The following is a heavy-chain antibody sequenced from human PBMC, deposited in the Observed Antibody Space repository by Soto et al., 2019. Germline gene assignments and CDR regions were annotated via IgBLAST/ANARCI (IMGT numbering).Heavy chain of an antibody. CDR1: GFTFSSYA. J-gene: IGHJ4*02. CDR3: AKGGWDSGSDYGVDY. CDR2: ISGSGGSK. V-gene: IGHV3-23*01. D-gene: IGHD1-26*01. Sequence: EVQLLESGGGLVQPGGSLRLSCAASGFTFSSYAMSWVRQAPGKGLEWVSGISGSGGSKYYADSVKGRFTISRDKSKNTLYLQMHSLRAEDTAVYYCAKGGWDSGSDYGVDYWGQGSLVTVSS.